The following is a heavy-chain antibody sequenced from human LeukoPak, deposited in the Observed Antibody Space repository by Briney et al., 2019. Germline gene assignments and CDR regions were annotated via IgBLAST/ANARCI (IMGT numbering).Heavy chain of an antibody. Sequence: PSETLSLTCTVSSGSISNSNFYWGWIRQPPGKGLEWIGSIYHSGSTYYNPSLKSRVTISVDTSKNQFSLKLSSVTAADTAVYYCARGIGYSYGQGGDYWGQGTLVTVSS. V-gene: IGHV4-39*07. CDR2: IYHSGST. D-gene: IGHD5-18*01. CDR3: ARGIGYSYGQGGDY. CDR1: SGSISNSNFY. J-gene: IGHJ4*02.